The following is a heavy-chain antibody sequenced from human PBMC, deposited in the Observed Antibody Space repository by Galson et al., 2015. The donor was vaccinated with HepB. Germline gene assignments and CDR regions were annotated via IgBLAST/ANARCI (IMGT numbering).Heavy chain of an antibody. CDR3: ANIKTGYSSGWPAYYFDY. V-gene: IGHV3-23*01. Sequence: SLRLSCAASGFTFSSYAMSWVRQAPGKGLEWVSAISGSGGSTYYADSVKGRFTISRDNSKNTLYLQMNSLRAEDTAVYYCANIKTGYSSGWPAYYFDYWGQGTLVTVSS. D-gene: IGHD6-19*01. CDR1: GFTFSSYA. J-gene: IGHJ4*02. CDR2: ISGSGGST.